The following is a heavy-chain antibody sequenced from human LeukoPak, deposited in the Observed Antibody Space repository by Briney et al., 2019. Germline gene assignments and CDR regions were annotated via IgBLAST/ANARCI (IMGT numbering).Heavy chain of an antibody. CDR1: GFPFCSYL. V-gene: IGHV3-7*05. Sequence: GGSRRSSRAASGFPFCSYLMRLVCQAPGKGLEWVANIKQDGSEQYYVDSVKGRFTISRDNAKNSLFLQMNSQRGEDTAVYYCTREYLTVGYFNYWGQGTLFTVSS. CDR2: IKQDGSEQ. D-gene: IGHD4-11*01. J-gene: IGHJ4*02. CDR3: TREYLTVGYFNY.